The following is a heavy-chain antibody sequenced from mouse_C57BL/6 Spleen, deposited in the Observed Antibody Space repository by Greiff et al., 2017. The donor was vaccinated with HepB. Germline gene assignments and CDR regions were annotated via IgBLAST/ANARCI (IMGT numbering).Heavy chain of an antibody. CDR3: AKISSYGYYFDY. CDR1: GFSLTSYG. J-gene: IGHJ2*01. V-gene: IGHV2-5*01. Sequence: VKLMESGPGLVQPSQSLSITCTVSGFSLTSYGVHWVRQSPGKGLEWLGVIWRGGSTDYNAAFMSRLSITKDNSKSQVFFKMNSLQADDTAIYYCAKISSYGYYFDYWGQGTTLTVSS. D-gene: IGHD1-1*01. CDR2: IWRGGST.